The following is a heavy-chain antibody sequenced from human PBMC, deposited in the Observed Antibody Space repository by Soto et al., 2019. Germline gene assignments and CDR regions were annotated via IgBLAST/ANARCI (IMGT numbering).Heavy chain of an antibody. Sequence: QVQLVESGGGVVQPGRSLRLSCAASGFTFSSYGMHWVRQAPGKGLEWVAVIWYDGSNKYYADSVKGRFTISRDNSKNTLSLQMTSLRAEDTAVYFCARFSSSWYGRIDYWGQGTLVTVSS. J-gene: IGHJ4*02. D-gene: IGHD6-13*01. CDR1: GFTFSSYG. V-gene: IGHV3-33*01. CDR3: ARFSSSWYGRIDY. CDR2: IWYDGSNK.